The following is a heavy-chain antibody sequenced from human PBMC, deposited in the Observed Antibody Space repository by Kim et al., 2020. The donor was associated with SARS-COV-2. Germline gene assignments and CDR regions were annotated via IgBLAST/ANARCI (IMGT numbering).Heavy chain of an antibody. J-gene: IGHJ6*01. CDR3: ARDRIQLWLFGPDYYGMDV. CDR2: ISANKGNT. CDR1: VYTFTSYG. D-gene: IGHD5-18*01. Sequence: ASVKVSCKASVYTFTSYGISWVRQAPGQGLEWLGWISANKGNTNYAQKLQGRVTLTTDTSTSTAYMELRSLRSDDTAVYYCARDRIQLWLFGPDYYGMDV. V-gene: IGHV1-18*01.